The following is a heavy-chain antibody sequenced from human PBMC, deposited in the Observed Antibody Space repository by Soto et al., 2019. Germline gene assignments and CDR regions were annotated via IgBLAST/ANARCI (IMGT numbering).Heavy chain of an antibody. Sequence: QVQLVQSGAEVKKPGASVKVSCKASGYTFTSYGISWVRQAPGQGLEWMGWIGAYNGNTNYAQKLQGRVTMTTDTPTSTAYMELRSLSSDDTAVYYCARHNYYDSSDYWGQGTLVPLSS. CDR3: ARHNYYDSSDY. CDR2: IGAYNGNT. V-gene: IGHV1-18*01. CDR1: GYTFTSYG. D-gene: IGHD3-22*01. J-gene: IGHJ4*02.